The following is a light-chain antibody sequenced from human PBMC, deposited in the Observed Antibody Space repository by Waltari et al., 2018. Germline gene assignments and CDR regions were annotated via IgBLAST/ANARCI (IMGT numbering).Light chain of an antibody. CDR1: QSVSRN. Sequence: EIVMTQSPATLSVSPGERATLSCRASQSVSRNLAWYQQKPGQAPRLLIYGSSTRATGIPARFSGSGSVTEFTLTISGLQSEDSAVYYCQQYNDWPRTFGLGTRVEIE. J-gene: IGKJ1*01. CDR3: QQYNDWPRT. CDR2: GSS. V-gene: IGKV3-15*01.